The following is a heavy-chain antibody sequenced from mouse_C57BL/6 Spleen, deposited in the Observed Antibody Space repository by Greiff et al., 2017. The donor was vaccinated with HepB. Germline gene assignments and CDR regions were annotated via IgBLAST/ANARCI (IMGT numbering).Heavy chain of an antibody. Sequence: QVQLQQPGAELVKPGASVKLSCKASGYTFTSYWMHWVKQRPGQGLEWIGMIPPNSGSTNYNEKFKSKATLTVDKSSSTAYMQLSSLTSEDSAVYYCAVSYYGSSYVRAMDDWGQGTSVTVSS. V-gene: IGHV1-64*01. CDR1: GYTFTSYW. J-gene: IGHJ4*01. D-gene: IGHD1-1*01. CDR3: AVSYYGSSYVRAMDD. CDR2: IPPNSGST.